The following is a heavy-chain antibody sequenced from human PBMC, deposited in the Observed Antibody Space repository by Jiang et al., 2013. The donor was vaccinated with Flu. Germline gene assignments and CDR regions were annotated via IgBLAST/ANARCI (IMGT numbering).Heavy chain of an antibody. CDR3: ANGYYYMDV. CDR2: ISYAGSNQ. J-gene: IGHJ6*03. Sequence: GLEWVAVISYAGSNQYYVDSVKGRFTISRDNSKNTVYLQMNSLRPEDTAVYYCANGYYYMDVWGKGTTVTVSS. V-gene: IGHV3-30*18.